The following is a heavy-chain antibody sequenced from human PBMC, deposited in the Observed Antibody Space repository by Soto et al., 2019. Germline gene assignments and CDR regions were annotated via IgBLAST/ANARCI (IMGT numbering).Heavy chain of an antibody. CDR2: IYYSGST. CDR3: ARDPTNHGGEYYYYGMDV. CDR1: GGSVSSGSYY. J-gene: IGHJ6*02. D-gene: IGHD2-8*01. Sequence: QVQLQESGPGLVKPSETLSLTCTVSGGSVSSGSYYWSWIRQPPGKGLEWIGYIYYSGSTNYNPSLKSRVTISVDTSKNQFSLKLSSVTAADTAVYYCARDPTNHGGEYYYYGMDVWGQGTTVTVSS. V-gene: IGHV4-61*01.